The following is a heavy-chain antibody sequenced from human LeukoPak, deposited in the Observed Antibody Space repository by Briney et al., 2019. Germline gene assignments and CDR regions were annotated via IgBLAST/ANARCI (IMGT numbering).Heavy chain of an antibody. D-gene: IGHD3-10*01. J-gene: IGHJ5*02. CDR3: ARDMIGSHNWFDP. Sequence: GRSLRLSCAASGFTFSSYAMHWVRQAPGKGLEWVAVISYDGSNKYYADSVKGRFTISRDNSKSTLYLQMNSLRAEDTAVYYCARDMIGSHNWFDPWGQGTLVTVSS. V-gene: IGHV3-30*04. CDR2: ISYDGSNK. CDR1: GFTFSSYA.